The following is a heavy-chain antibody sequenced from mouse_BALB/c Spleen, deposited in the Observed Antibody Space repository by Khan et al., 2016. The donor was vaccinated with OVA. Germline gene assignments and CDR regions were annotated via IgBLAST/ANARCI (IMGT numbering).Heavy chain of an antibody. CDR1: GFSLNTYS. CDR3: ARRSDDYGRGSWFVY. J-gene: IGHJ3*01. Sequence: VQLQESGPGLLQPSQSLSITCTVSGFSLNTYSVHWVRQSPGKALEWLGVIWSAGSTDYNAAFMYRLSINKDNSKSQVIFKMNSLQTNDTAIDYCARRSDDYGRGSWFVYWGQGTLVTVST. D-gene: IGHD2-4*01. V-gene: IGHV2-2*02. CDR2: IWSAGST.